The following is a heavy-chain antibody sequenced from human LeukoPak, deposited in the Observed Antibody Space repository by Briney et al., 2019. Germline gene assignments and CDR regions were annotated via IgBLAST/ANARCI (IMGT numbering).Heavy chain of an antibody. J-gene: IGHJ4*02. Sequence: SETLSLTCTVSGGSISSGDYYWSWIRQPPGKGLEWIGYIYYSGSTSYNPSLRSRVTISVDTSKNQFSLQLSSVTAADTALYSCARHNGASMVRGVIIFDYWGQGTWSPSPQ. CDR1: GGSISSGDYY. V-gene: IGHV4-61*08. CDR2: IYYSGST. D-gene: IGHD3-10*01. CDR3: ARHNGASMVRGVIIFDY.